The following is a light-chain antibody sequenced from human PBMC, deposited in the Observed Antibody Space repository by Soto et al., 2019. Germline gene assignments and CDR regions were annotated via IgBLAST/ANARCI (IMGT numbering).Light chain of an antibody. CDR2: EVN. J-gene: IGLJ2*01. Sequence: QSVLTQPPSASGSPGQSVTISCTGTSSDVGGYDYVSWYQQHPGTAPKLMIFEVNKRPSGVPDRFSGSKSGNTASLTVSGLQAEDEADYYCSSYGGRKNLVFGGGTKLTV. V-gene: IGLV2-8*01. CDR3: SSYGGRKNLV. CDR1: SSDVGGYDY.